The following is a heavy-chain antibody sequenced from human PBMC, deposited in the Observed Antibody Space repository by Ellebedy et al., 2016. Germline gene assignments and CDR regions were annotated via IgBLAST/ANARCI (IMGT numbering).Heavy chain of an antibody. Sequence: GGSLRLXXAASGFTFDDYAMHWVRQAPGKGLEWVSGISWNSGSIGYADSVKGRFTISRDNAKNSLYLQMNSLRAEDTAVYYCARVYSSGWSNNWFDPWGQGTLVTVSS. V-gene: IGHV3-9*01. CDR1: GFTFDDYA. CDR2: ISWNSGSI. CDR3: ARVYSSGWSNNWFDP. J-gene: IGHJ5*02. D-gene: IGHD6-19*01.